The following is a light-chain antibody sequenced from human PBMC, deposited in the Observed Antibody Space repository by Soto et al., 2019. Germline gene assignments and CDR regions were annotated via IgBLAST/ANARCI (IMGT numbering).Light chain of an antibody. J-gene: IGLJ2*01. V-gene: IGLV3-21*04. CDR2: YDS. CDR1: NIGSKS. Sequence: SYELTQPPSVSVAPGKTARITCGGNNIGSKSVHWYQQKPGQAPVLVIYYDSDRPSGIPERFSGSNSGNTATLTISRVEAGDEAAYYCQVWDSSSDHRVVFGGGTKLTVL. CDR3: QVWDSSSDHRVV.